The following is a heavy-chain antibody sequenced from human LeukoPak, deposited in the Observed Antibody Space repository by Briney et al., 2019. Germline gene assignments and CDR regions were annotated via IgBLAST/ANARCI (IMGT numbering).Heavy chain of an antibody. D-gene: IGHD4-11*01. CDR2: INQDGRGI. V-gene: IGHV3-7*01. Sequence: GGSLRLSCAASGFTFSDVWMSWVRQAPGKGLEWVANINQDGRGIYYVDSVKGRFSISRDNTNNLLYLQMNSLRAEDTAMYFCARDSYRSLDYWGQGTLVSVSS. CDR1: GFTFSDVW. CDR3: ARDSYRSLDY. J-gene: IGHJ4*02.